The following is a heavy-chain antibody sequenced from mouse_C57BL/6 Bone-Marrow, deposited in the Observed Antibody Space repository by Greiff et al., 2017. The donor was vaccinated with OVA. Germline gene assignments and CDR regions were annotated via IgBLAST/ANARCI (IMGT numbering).Heavy chain of an antibody. D-gene: IGHD1-1*01. CDR3: ARSPIYYYGSRADY. V-gene: IGHV1-55*01. CDR2: IYPGSGST. J-gene: IGHJ2*01. CDR1: GYTFTSYW. Sequence: QVQLQQPGAELVKPGASVKMSCKASGYTFTSYWITWVKQRPGQGLEWIGDIYPGSGSTNYNEKFKSKATLTVDTSSSTAYMQLSSLTSEDSAVYYGARSPIYYYGSRADYWGQGTTLTVSS.